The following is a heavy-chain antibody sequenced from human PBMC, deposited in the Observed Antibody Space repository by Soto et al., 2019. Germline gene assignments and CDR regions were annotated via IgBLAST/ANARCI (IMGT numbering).Heavy chain of an antibody. CDR2: ISYDGSNK. J-gene: IGHJ6*02. CDR1: GFTFSSYG. V-gene: IGHV3-30*18. CDR3: ANDERSTHDYYYYGMDV. D-gene: IGHD1-26*01. Sequence: GGSLRLSCAASGFTFSSYGMHWVRQAPGKGLEWVAVISYDGSNKYYADSVKGRFTISRDNSKNTLYLQMNSLRAEDTAVYYCANDERSTHDYYYYGMDVWGQGTTVTVSS.